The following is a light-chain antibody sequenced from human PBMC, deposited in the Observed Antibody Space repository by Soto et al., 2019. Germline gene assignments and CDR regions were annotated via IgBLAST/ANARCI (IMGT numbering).Light chain of an antibody. CDR3: QLLT. J-gene: IGKJ4*01. CDR2: GAS. Sequence: EIVLTQSPGTLSLSPGERATLSCKTSQTISSGFLAWYQQKPGQAPRLLIYGASSRATGIPDRFSGSGSRTDFTLTISRLEPEDSAVYYCQLLTFGGGTKVEIK. CDR1: QTISSGF. V-gene: IGKV3-20*01.